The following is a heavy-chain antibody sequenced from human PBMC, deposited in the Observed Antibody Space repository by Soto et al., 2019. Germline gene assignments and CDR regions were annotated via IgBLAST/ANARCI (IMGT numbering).Heavy chain of an antibody. J-gene: IGHJ6*02. D-gene: IGHD3-16*01. CDR3: ATSGGRGAPSKLVYYYYAMDV. Sequence: QVQLVQSGAEVKKPGSSVTVSCKASGGTFSSYALSWVRQAPGQRLEWMGGIVPIFGTPNYAQKFQGRVTITADESTTTAYMELSSLKSEDTAVYYFATSGGRGAPSKLVYYYYAMDVWGQGTTVTVSS. CDR1: GGTFSSYA. CDR2: IVPIFGTP. V-gene: IGHV1-69*01.